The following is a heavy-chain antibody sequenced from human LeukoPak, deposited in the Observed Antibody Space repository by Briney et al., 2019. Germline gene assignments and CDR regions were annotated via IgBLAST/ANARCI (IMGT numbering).Heavy chain of an antibody. D-gene: IGHD2-2*01. V-gene: IGHV3-23*01. Sequence: GGSLRLSCAASGFTFSSYAMSWVRQAPGKGLEWVSAISGSGGSTYYADSVKGRFTISRDNSKNTLFLQMISLRAEDTAVYYCAKKRIIPVAVPYFDYWGQGTLVTVSS. CDR3: AKKRIIPVAVPYFDY. CDR1: GFTFSSYA. J-gene: IGHJ4*02. CDR2: ISGSGGST.